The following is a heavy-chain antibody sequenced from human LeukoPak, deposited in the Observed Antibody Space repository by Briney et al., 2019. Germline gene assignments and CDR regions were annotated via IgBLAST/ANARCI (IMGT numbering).Heavy chain of an antibody. V-gene: IGHV3-7*03. D-gene: IGHD2-2*01. CDR2: IKQDGREK. CDR1: GFTFSSYW. CDR3: ARDLRNIGVVPAARLGNYGMDV. J-gene: IGHJ6*04. Sequence: PGGSLRLSCAASGFTFSSYWMSWVRQAPGKGLEWVSNIKQDGREKYYVDSVKGRFTISRDNAKNSLYLQMNSLRAEDTAVYYCARDLRNIGVVPAARLGNYGMDVWGKGTTVTVSS.